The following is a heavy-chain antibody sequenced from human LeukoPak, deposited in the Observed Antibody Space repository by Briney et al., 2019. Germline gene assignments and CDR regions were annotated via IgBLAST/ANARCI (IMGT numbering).Heavy chain of an antibody. CDR1: GGSFSGYY. CDR3: AREGYSYGYALMYYYYGMDV. CDR2: INHSGST. V-gene: IGHV4-34*01. J-gene: IGHJ6*02. Sequence: SETLSLTCAVYGGSFSGYYWSWIRQPPGKGLEWIGEINHSGSTNYNPSLKSRVTISVDTSKNQFSLRLGSVTAADTAVYYCAREGYSYGYALMYYYYGMDVWGQGTTVTVSS. D-gene: IGHD5-18*01.